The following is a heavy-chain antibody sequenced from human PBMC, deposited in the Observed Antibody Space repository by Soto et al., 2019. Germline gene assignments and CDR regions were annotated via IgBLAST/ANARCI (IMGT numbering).Heavy chain of an antibody. D-gene: IGHD6-13*01. V-gene: IGHV1-69*13. J-gene: IGHJ1*01. Sequence: ASVKVSGKASGGTFSSYAISWVLQAPGQGLEWMGGIIPIFGTANYAQKFQGRVTITADESTSTAYMELSSLRSEDTAVYYCASGGIAAAGTYFQHWGQGTLVTVSS. CDR1: GGTFSSYA. CDR2: IIPIFGTA. CDR3: ASGGIAAAGTYFQH.